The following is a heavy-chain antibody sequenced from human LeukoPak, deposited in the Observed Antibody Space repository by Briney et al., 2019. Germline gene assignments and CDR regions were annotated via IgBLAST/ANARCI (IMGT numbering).Heavy chain of an antibody. Sequence: GGSLRLSCVASGFTFSNYGMHWVRQAPGKGLEWVAVISDDGSNKYYPDSAKGRFTISRDNSKNTVYLQMNSLRAEDTAVYYCAKRNGGNSGAFDYWGQGTLVTVSS. CDR3: AKRNGGNSGAFDY. V-gene: IGHV3-30*18. CDR1: GFTFSNYG. CDR2: ISDDGSNK. D-gene: IGHD4-23*01. J-gene: IGHJ4*02.